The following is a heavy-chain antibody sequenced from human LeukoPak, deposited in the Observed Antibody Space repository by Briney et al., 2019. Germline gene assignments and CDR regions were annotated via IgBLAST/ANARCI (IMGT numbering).Heavy chain of an antibody. CDR2: IRVYNGDT. Sequence: ASVKVSCKPSGYTSSSYGISWVRQAPGQGLEWMGWIRVYNGDTNYAQKFKGRVTMTTDTSTNTAYMELRSLGSDDTAVYYCARGGSRVTTINILDYWGQGALVTVSS. CDR1: GYTSSSYG. J-gene: IGHJ4*02. CDR3: ARGGSRVTTINILDY. V-gene: IGHV1-18*01. D-gene: IGHD5-24*01.